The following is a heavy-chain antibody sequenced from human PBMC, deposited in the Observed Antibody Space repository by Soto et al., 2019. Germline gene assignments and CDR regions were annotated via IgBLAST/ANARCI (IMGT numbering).Heavy chain of an antibody. CDR1: GGSISSYY. Sequence: SETLSLTCTVSGGSISSYYWSWIRQPPGKGLEWIGYIYYSGSTNYNPSLKSRVTISVDTSKNQFSLKLSSVTAADTAVYYCARLTHETYGSGSFTHHYYYYYMDVWGKGTTVTVSS. J-gene: IGHJ6*03. CDR2: IYYSGST. V-gene: IGHV4-59*08. D-gene: IGHD3-10*01. CDR3: ARLTHETYGSGSFTHHYYYYYMDV.